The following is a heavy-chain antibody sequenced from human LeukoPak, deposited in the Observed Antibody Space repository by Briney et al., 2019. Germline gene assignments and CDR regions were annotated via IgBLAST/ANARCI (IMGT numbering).Heavy chain of an antibody. CDR1: GGSIINSNYY. J-gene: IGHJ4*02. CDR3: ATLRTLGAPRPLDN. V-gene: IGHV4-39*01. CDR2: IYYSGST. Sequence: SETLSLTXTVSGGSIINSNYYWGWVRQPPGEGLEWIAMIYYSGSTYYNPSLKTRVTISVDTSKNQFSLNLSSVTAADTAVFYCATLRTLGAPRPLDNWGQGTLVTVSS. D-gene: IGHD1-26*01.